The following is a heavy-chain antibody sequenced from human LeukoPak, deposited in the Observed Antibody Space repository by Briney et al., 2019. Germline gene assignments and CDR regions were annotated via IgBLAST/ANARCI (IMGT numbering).Heavy chain of an antibody. Sequence: PGGSLRLSCAAPGFTFSSYAMHWVRQAPGKGLEWVAVISYDGSNKYYADSVKGRFTISRDNSKNTLYLQMNSLRAEDTAVYYCARAGSSWLYYFDYWGQGTLVTVSS. J-gene: IGHJ4*02. CDR1: GFTFSSYA. CDR3: ARAGSSWLYYFDY. V-gene: IGHV3-30*04. CDR2: ISYDGSNK. D-gene: IGHD6-13*01.